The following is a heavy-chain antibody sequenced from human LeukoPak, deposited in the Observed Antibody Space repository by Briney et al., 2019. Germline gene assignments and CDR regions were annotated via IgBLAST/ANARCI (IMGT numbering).Heavy chain of an antibody. V-gene: IGHV3-66*01. CDR2: IYSGGST. D-gene: IGHD6-6*01. CDR3: GVSPGPNYYYYGMDV. Sequence: GGSLRLSCAASGFTFSSYAMSWVRQAPGKGLEWVSVIYSGGSTYYADSVKGRFTISRGNSKNTLYLQMNSLRAEDTAVYYCGVSPGPNYYYYGMDVWGQGTTVTVSS. J-gene: IGHJ6*02. CDR1: GFTFSSYA.